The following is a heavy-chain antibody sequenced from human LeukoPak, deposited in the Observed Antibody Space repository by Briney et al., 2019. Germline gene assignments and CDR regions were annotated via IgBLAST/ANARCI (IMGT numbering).Heavy chain of an antibody. J-gene: IGHJ5*02. CDR3: ARDYCSSTSCSGRSWFDP. CDR1: GGSISSSNW. Sequence: SETLSLTCTVSGGSISSSNWWSWVRQPPGKGLEWIGEIYNSGSTNYNPSLKSRVTISVDKSKNQFSLKLSSVTAADTAVYYCARDYCSSTSCSGRSWFDPWGQGTLVTVSS. V-gene: IGHV4-4*02. D-gene: IGHD2-2*01. CDR2: IYNSGST.